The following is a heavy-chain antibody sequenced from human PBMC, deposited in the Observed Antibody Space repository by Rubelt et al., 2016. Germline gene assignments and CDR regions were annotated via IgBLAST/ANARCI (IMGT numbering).Heavy chain of an antibody. V-gene: IGHV1-2*02. CDR2: INPNSGGT. CDR3: ARDEDYYGSGSPWFDY. D-gene: IGHD3-10*01. J-gene: IGHJ4*02. CDR1: GYTFTGYY. Sequence: GAEVKKPGASVKVSCKASGYTFTGYYMHWVRQAPGQGLEWMGWINPNSGGTNYAQKFQGRVTMTRDTSISTAYMELGRLRSDDTAVYYWARDEDYYGSGSPWFDYWGQGTLVTVSS.